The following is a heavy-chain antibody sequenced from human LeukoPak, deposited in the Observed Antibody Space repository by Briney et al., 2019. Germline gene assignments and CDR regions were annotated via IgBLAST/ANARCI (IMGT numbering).Heavy chain of an antibody. CDR2: INHSGST. Sequence: SETLSLTCTVSGGSISSYYWSWIRQPPGKGLEWIGEINHSGSTNYNPSLKSRVTISVDTSKNQFSLKLSSVTAADTAVYYCARYAWSVTTGNWFDPWGQGTLVTVSS. CDR1: GGSISSYY. J-gene: IGHJ5*02. D-gene: IGHD1/OR15-1a*01. CDR3: ARYAWSVTTGNWFDP. V-gene: IGHV4-34*01.